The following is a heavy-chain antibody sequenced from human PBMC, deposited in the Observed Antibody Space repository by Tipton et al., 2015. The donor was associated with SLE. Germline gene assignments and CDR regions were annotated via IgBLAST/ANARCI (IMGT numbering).Heavy chain of an antibody. D-gene: IGHD4-17*01. CDR2: IYYSGST. J-gene: IGHJ5*02. V-gene: IGHV4-59*01. CDR3: ARSYGDYVNWFDP. Sequence: TLSLTCTVSGGSISSYYWSWIRQPPGKGLEWIGYIYYSGSTNYNTSLKSRVTISVDTSKNQFSLKLSSVTAADTAVYYCARSYGDYVNWFDPWGQGTLVTVSS. CDR1: GGSISSYY.